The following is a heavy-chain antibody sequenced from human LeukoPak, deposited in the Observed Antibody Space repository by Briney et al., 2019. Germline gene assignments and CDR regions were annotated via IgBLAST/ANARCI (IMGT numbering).Heavy chain of an antibody. CDR1: GGTFSSYA. V-gene: IGHV1-69*13. CDR2: IIPIFGTA. Sequence: SVKVSCKASGGTFSSYAISWVRQAPGQGLEWMGGIIPIFGTANYAQKFQGRVTITADESTSTAYMELSSLRSEDTAMYYCAREGLHYYDSSGYYSFLSYWGQGTLVTVSS. D-gene: IGHD3-22*01. J-gene: IGHJ4*02. CDR3: AREGLHYYDSSGYYSFLSY.